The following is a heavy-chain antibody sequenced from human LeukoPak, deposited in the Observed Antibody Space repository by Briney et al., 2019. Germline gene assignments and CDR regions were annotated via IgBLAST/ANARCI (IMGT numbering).Heavy chain of an antibody. D-gene: IGHD6-6*01. J-gene: IGHJ4*02. V-gene: IGHV4-59*01. CDR3: ARGYSSSSEPFDY. Sequence: SETLSLTCTVSGGSISSYYWSWIRQPPGKGLEWIGFIFHTGTTNYNPSLKSRVAISVDRSKNQFSLKLSSVTAADTAVYYCARGYSSSSEPFDYWGQGTLVTVSS. CDR1: GGSISSYY. CDR2: IFHTGTT.